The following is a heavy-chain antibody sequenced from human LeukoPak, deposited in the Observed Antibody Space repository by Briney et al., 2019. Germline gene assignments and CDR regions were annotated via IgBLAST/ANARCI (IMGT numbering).Heavy chain of an antibody. J-gene: IGHJ4*02. V-gene: IGHV1-2*02. D-gene: IGHD2-2*01. CDR3: ARDLRYCSSTSCPGGLDY. CDR2: INPNSGGT. CDR1: GYTFTGFY. Sequence: ASVKVSCKASGYTFTGFYIHWVRQAPGQGLEWMGWINPNSGGTKYAQRFQGRVTMTRDTSISTAYMELSRLRSDDTAVYYCARDLRYCSSTSCPGGLDYWGQGTLVTVSS.